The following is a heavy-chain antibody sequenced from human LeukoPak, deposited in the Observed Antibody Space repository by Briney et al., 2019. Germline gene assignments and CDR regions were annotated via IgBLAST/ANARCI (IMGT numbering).Heavy chain of an antibody. CDR1: GFTFSSYS. D-gene: IGHD6-19*01. J-gene: IGHJ4*02. Sequence: GGSLRLSCAASGFTFSSYSMNWVRQAPGKGLEWVSSISSSSSYIYYADSVKGRFTISRDNAKNSLYLQMSSLRAEDTAVYYCARDSTSSGWYSDIDYWGQGTLVTVSS. V-gene: IGHV3-21*01. CDR3: ARDSTSSGWYSDIDY. CDR2: ISSSSSYI.